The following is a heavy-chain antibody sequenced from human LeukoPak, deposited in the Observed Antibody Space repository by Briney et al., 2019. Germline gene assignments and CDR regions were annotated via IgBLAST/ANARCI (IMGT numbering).Heavy chain of an antibody. J-gene: IGHJ4*02. D-gene: IGHD3-16*02. CDR1: GGSISSYY. CDR2: IYYSGST. V-gene: IGHV4-59*01. Sequence: PETLSLTCTVSGGSISSYYWSWIRQPPGKGLEWIGYIYYSGSTNYNPSLKSRVTISVDMSKNQFSLKLSSVTAADTAVYYCARYVWGSYPTFEDYWGQGTLVTVSS. CDR3: ARYVWGSYPTFEDY.